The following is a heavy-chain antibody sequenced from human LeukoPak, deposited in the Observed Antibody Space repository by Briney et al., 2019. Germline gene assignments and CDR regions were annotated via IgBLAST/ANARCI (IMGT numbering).Heavy chain of an antibody. CDR1: GYTLTELS. D-gene: IGHD1-7*01. J-gene: IGHJ6*03. CDR2: FDPEDGET. CDR3: ATLTRSGTTDYYYYYMDV. V-gene: IGHV1-24*01. Sequence: WASVSVSCKVSGYTLTELSMHWVRQAPGKGLEWMGGFDPEDGETIYAQKFQGRVTMTEDTSTDTAYMELSSLRSEDTAVYYCATLTRSGTTDYYYYYMDVWGKGTTVTVSS.